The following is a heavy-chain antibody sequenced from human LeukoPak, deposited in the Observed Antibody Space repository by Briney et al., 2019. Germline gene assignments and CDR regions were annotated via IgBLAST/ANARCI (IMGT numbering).Heavy chain of an antibody. CDR3: ARVKYGSGSYYNYGNNWFDP. Sequence: SETLSLTCAVYGGSFSGYYWSRIRQPPGKGLEWIGEINHSGSTNYNPSLKSRVTISVDTSKNQFSLKLSSVTAADTAVYYCARVKYGSGSYYNYGNNWFDPWGQGTLVAVSS. CDR1: GGSFSGYY. J-gene: IGHJ5*02. D-gene: IGHD3-10*01. V-gene: IGHV4-34*01. CDR2: INHSGST.